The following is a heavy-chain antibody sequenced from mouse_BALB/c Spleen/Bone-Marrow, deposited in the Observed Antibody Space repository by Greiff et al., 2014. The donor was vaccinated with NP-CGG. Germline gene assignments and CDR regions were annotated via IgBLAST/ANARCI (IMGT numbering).Heavy chain of an antibody. CDR2: VNPYNGGT. V-gene: IGHV1-26*01. CDR3: ARPIYDGYSAAMDY. J-gene: IGHJ4*01. Sequence: EVQLQQSGPDLVKPGASGKISCKASGYSFTGYYMHWVKQSHGKSLEWIGRVNPYNGGTSYNQKFKDKAILTVDKSSSTAYMELRSLTSEDSAVYYCARPIYDGYSAAMDYWGQGTSVTVSS. CDR1: GYSFTGYY. D-gene: IGHD2-3*01.